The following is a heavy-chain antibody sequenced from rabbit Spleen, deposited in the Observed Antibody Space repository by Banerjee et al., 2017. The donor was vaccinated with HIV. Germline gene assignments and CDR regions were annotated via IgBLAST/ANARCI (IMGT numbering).Heavy chain of an antibody. CDR3: ARDGSGYDYFDL. D-gene: IGHD6-1*01. CDR1: GFSFSSSDY. Sequence: QSLEESGGGLVQPGAPLTLTCTASGFSFSSSDYMCWVRQAPGKGLEWIGCIYAGSSGKTYYASWAKGRFTGSKTSSTTVTLQMTSLTAADTATYFCARDGSGYDYFDLWGPGTLVTVS. V-gene: IGHV1S40*01. J-gene: IGHJ4*01. CDR2: IYAGSSGKT.